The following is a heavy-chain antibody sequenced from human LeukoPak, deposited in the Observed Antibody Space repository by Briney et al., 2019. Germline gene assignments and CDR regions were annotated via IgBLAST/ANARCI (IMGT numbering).Heavy chain of an antibody. V-gene: IGHV3-30*18. CDR2: ISYDGSNK. D-gene: IGHD3-10*01. Sequence: GGSLRLSCAASGFTFSSYGMHWVRQAPGKGLEWVAVISYDGSNKYYADSVKGRFTISRDNSKNTLYLQMNSLRAEDTAVYYCAKGRSGDHRRESDLWGRGTQVTVSS. CDR1: GFTFSSYG. J-gene: IGHJ2*01. CDR3: AKGRSGDHRRESDL.